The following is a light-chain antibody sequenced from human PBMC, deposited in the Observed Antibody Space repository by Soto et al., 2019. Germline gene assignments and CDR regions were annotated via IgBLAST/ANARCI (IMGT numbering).Light chain of an antibody. J-gene: IGLJ2*01. CDR2: DTN. CDR3: LLSFDLGVV. CDR1: TGAVTSDHY. V-gene: IGLV7-46*01. Sequence: QAVVTQEPSLAVSPGGTVTLTCGSSTGAVTSDHYPSWFQQEPGQAPRTLIYDTNNRQSSTPARFSGSLLGGKAALTLSGAQTDDEADYSCLLSFDLGVVFGGGTKLTVL.